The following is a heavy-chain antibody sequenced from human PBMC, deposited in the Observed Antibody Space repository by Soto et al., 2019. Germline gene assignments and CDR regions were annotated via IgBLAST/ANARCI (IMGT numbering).Heavy chain of an antibody. Sequence: ASVKVSCKASGGTFSSYTISWVRQAPGQGLEWMGRIIPILGIANYAQKFQGRVTITADKSTGTAYMELSSLRSEDTAVYYCAREPRYENYDFWSGYSPYFDYWGQGTLVTVSS. CDR3: AREPRYENYDFWSGYSPYFDY. V-gene: IGHV1-69*04. CDR2: IIPILGIA. J-gene: IGHJ4*02. D-gene: IGHD3-3*01. CDR1: GGTFSSYT.